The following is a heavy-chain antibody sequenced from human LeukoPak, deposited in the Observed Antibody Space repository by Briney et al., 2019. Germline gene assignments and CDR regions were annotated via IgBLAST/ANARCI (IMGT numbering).Heavy chain of an antibody. CDR3: ARESYPNAFDI. CDR2: IYSGGST. Sequence: PGGSLRLSCAASGFTVSSNYMSWVRQAPGKGLEWVSVIYSGGSTYYADSVKGRFTISRDNSMNTLYLQMNSLKAEDTAVYYCARESYPNAFDIWGQGTMVTVSS. CDR1: GFTVSSNY. V-gene: IGHV3-53*01. J-gene: IGHJ3*02. D-gene: IGHD1-26*01.